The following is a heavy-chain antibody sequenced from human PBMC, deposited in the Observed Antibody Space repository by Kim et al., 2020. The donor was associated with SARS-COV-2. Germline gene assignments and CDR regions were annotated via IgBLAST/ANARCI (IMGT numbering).Heavy chain of an antibody. CDR1: GGSISSSNW. J-gene: IGHJ6*02. Sequence: SETLSLTCAVSGGSISSSNWWSCVRQPPGKGLEWIGEIYHSGSTNYNPSLKSRVTISVDKSKNQFSLKLSSVTAADTAVYYCARVNSSGWYGRYYYGMDVWGQGTTVTVSS. V-gene: IGHV4-4*02. D-gene: IGHD6-19*01. CDR2: IYHSGST. CDR3: ARVNSSGWYGRYYYGMDV.